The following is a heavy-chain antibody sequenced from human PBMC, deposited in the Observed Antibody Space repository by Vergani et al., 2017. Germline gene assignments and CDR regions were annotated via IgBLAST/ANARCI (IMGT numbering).Heavy chain of an antibody. J-gene: IGHJ5*02. V-gene: IGHV4-31*03. Sequence: QVQLQESGPGLVKPSQTLSLTCTVSGGSISSGGYYWSWIRQHPGKGLEWIGYIYYSGSTYYNPSLKSRVTISVDTSKNQFSLKLSSVTASDTAVYYCARDNSCYDYNWFDPWGQGTLVTVSS. D-gene: IGHD5-12*01. CDR1: GGSISSGGYY. CDR3: ARDNSCYDYNWFDP. CDR2: IYYSGST.